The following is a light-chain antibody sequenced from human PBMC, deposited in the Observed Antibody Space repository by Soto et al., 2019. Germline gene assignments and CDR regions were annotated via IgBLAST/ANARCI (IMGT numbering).Light chain of an antibody. CDR2: DIS. J-gene: IGLJ3*02. V-gene: IGLV2-14*01. Sequence: QSALTQPAAVSGSPGQSITISSTGTSSDVGGYNYVSWYQQHPGKAPKLMIYDISNRPSGVSNRFSGSKSGNTASLTISGLQAEDEAGYYCTSYTSSSTNWVFGGGTKLTVL. CDR1: SSDVGGYNY. CDR3: TSYTSSSTNWV.